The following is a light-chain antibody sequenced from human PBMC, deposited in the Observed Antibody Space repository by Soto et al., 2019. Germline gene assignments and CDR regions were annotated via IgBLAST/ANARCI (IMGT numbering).Light chain of an antibody. CDR1: SSNIGSNY. J-gene: IGLJ2*01. V-gene: IGLV1-47*01. CDR2: RAD. Sequence: QSVLTQPPSASGTPGQTVTISCSGGSSNIGSNYVYWYHQLPGAAPRLLMYRADQRPSGVPDRFSGSKSGTSASLAISGLPSENEADYYCAALDYNLSGLVFGGGTKLTVL. CDR3: AALDYNLSGLV.